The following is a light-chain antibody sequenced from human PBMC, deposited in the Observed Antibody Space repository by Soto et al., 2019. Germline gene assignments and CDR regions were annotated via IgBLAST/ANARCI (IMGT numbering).Light chain of an antibody. CDR3: QQYNSHPWT. CDR1: QSIRSW. V-gene: IGKV1-5*03. Sequence: DIQMTESPSTLPSSVGDIFTVTCRASQSIRSWLAWYQGKPGKAPKLLIYKASLLETGVPSRFSGSGSGTDFTLTISSLQTDDFGTYYCQQYNSHPWTFGQGTKVDIK. J-gene: IGKJ1*01. CDR2: KAS.